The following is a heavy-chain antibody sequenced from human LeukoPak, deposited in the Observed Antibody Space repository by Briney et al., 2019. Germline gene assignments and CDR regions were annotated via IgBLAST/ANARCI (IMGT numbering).Heavy chain of an antibody. CDR3: ARASGGSCYSCYSRFDP. CDR1: GGSFSGYY. J-gene: IGHJ5*02. D-gene: IGHD2-15*01. V-gene: IGHV4-34*01. CDR2: INHSGST. Sequence: SETLSLTCAVYGGSFSGYYWSWIRQPPGKGLEWIGEINHSGSTNYNPSLKSRVTISVDTSKNQFSLKLSSVTAADTAVYYCARASGGSCYSCYSRFDPWGQGTLVTVSS.